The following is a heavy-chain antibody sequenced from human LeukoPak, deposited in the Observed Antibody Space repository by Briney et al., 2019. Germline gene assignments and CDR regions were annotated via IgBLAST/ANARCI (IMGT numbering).Heavy chain of an antibody. Sequence: GGSLRLSCAASGFTFSSYWMSWVHQAPGKGLEWVSAISGSGGSTYYADSVKGRFTISRDNSKNTLYLQMNSLRAEDTAVYYCAKPRESYYDFWSGSGAFDIWGQGTMVTVSS. D-gene: IGHD3-3*01. CDR2: ISGSGGST. V-gene: IGHV3-23*01. CDR1: GFTFSSYW. J-gene: IGHJ3*02. CDR3: AKPRESYYDFWSGSGAFDI.